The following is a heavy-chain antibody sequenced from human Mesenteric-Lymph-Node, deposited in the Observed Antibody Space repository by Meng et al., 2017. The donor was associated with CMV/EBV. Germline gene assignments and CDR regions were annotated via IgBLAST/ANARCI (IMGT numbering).Heavy chain of an antibody. CDR2: IKSKSDGGRT. D-gene: IGHD3-9*01. J-gene: IGHJ4*02. CDR3: ARDHYDILTGYSHFDY. Sequence: GGSLRLSCAASGFTFNNAWMTWVRQTPGKGLEWVGPIKSKSDGGRTDYAAPVKGRFTISRDDSKNTVYLQMNSLRVEDTAVYYCARDHYDILTGYSHFDYWGQGTLVTVS. CDR1: GFTFNNAW. V-gene: IGHV3-15*01.